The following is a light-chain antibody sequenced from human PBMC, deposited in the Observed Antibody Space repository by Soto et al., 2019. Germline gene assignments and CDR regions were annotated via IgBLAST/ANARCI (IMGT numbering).Light chain of an antibody. V-gene: IGLV2-14*01. CDR3: SSYTSSSIDYV. CDR2: EVS. J-gene: IGLJ1*01. CDR1: SSDFGGYNY. Sequence: QSALTQPASVSGSPGPSITISCTGTSSDFGGYNYVSWYQQHPGKDPKLMIYEVSNRPSGVSNRFSGSKYGNTAYLTISGLQAEDEADYYCSSYTSSSIDYVFGTGTKLTVL.